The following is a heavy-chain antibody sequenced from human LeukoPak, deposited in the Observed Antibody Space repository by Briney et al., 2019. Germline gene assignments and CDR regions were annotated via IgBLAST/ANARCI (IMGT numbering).Heavy chain of an antibody. D-gene: IGHD5-12*01. CDR1: GGSISSYY. CDR2: IYTSGST. Sequence: PSETLSLTCTVSGGSISSYYWSWIRQPAGKGLEWIGRIYTSGSTNYNPSLKSRVTMSVGTSKNQFSLKLSSVTAADTAVYYCAREVPDIVATSYHFDYWGQGTLVTVSS. CDR3: AREVPDIVATSYHFDY. V-gene: IGHV4-4*07. J-gene: IGHJ4*02.